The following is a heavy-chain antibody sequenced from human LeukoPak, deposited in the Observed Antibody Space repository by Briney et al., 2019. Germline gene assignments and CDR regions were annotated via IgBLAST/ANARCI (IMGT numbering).Heavy chain of an antibody. Sequence: GGSLRLSCAASGFTVSNNYMNWVRQAPGKGLEWVSLIYSGGSTYYADSVKGRFTISRDNSKNTLYLQMNSLRAEDTAVYYCAKGTYDSSGYYYYYSVGYYFDYWGQGTLITVSS. CDR2: IYSGGST. CDR3: AKGTYDSSGYYYYYSVGYYFDY. V-gene: IGHV3-53*01. D-gene: IGHD3-22*01. J-gene: IGHJ4*02. CDR1: GFTVSNNY.